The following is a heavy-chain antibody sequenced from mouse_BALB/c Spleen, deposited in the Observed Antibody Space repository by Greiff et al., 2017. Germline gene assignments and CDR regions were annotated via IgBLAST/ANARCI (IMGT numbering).Heavy chain of an antibody. Sequence: EVKVVESGGGLVQPGGSLKLSCAASGFTFSSYTMSWVRQTPEKRLEWVAYISNGGGSTYYPDTVKGRFTISRDNAKNTLYLQMSSLKSEDTAMYYCARHRWDYFDYWGQGTTLTVSS. D-gene: IGHD1-1*02. J-gene: IGHJ2*01. CDR2: ISNGGGST. CDR3: ARHRWDYFDY. V-gene: IGHV5-12-2*01. CDR1: GFTFSSYT.